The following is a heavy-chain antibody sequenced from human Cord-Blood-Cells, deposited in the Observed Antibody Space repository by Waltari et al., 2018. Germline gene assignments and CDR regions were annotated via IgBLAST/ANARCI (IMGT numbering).Heavy chain of an antibody. CDR3: ARRGRGDYAFDI. V-gene: IGHV4-39*01. CDR1: GGSISSSSYY. J-gene: IGHJ3*02. Sequence: QLQLQESGPGLVKPSETLSLTCTVSGGSISSSSYYWGWIRQPPGKGLEWIGSIYYSGSTYYNPSLKSRVTISXXXSXXQFSLKLSSVTAADTAVYYCARRGRGDYAFDIWGQGTMVTVSS. D-gene: IGHD2-21*02. CDR2: IYYSGST.